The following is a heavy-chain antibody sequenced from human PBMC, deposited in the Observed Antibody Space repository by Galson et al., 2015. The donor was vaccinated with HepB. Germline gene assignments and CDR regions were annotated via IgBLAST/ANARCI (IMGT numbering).Heavy chain of an antibody. CDR1: GFTFSSYA. D-gene: IGHD1-26*01. CDR2: ISGSGGSS. J-gene: IGHJ3*02. Sequence: SLRLSCAASGFTFSSYAMSWVRQAPGKGLEWVSAISGSGGSSYYADSVKGRFAISRDNSKNTLYLQMNSLRAEDTAVYYCATQLRVGAFLNLAFDIWGQGTMVTVSS. CDR3: ATQLRVGAFLNLAFDI. V-gene: IGHV3-23*01.